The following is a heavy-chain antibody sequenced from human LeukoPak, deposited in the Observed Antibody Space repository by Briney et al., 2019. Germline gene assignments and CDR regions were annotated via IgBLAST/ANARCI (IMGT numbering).Heavy chain of an antibody. D-gene: IGHD3-10*01. V-gene: IGHV3-21*06. CDR2: ISTSSTHL. CDR3: SRDVDGSGNYGFDY. Sequence: GGSLRLSCAASGFTFSSYSMSWVRQAPGKGLEWVSSISTSSTHLLYADSAKGRFTISRDNAKNSLFLQLNSLRAEDTAVYFCSRDVDGSGNYGFDYWGQGALVTVSS. CDR1: GFTFSSYS. J-gene: IGHJ4*02.